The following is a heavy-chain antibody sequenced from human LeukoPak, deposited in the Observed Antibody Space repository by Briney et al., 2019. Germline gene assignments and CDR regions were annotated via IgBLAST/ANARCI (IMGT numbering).Heavy chain of an antibody. V-gene: IGHV1-18*01. CDR1: GYTFTSYG. J-gene: IGHJ5*02. CDR2: ISAYNGNT. Sequence: ASVKVSCKASGYTFTSYGISWVRQAPGQGLEWMGWISAYNGNTNYAQKLQGRVTMTTDTSTSTAYMELRSLRSDDTAVYYCARSTDGDYGGDWFDPWGQRTLVTVSS. D-gene: IGHD4-17*01. CDR3: ARSTDGDYGGDWFDP.